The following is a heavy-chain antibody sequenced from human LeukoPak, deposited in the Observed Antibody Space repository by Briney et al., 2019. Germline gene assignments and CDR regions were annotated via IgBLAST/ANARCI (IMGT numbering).Heavy chain of an antibody. CDR3: ARDKPYSSSWYAYYYYYYMDV. CDR2: ISAYNGNT. J-gene: IGHJ6*03. D-gene: IGHD6-13*01. V-gene: IGHV1-18*01. CDR1: GYTFTSYG. Sequence: GASVKVSCKASGYTFTSYGISWVRQAPGQGLEWMGWISAYNGNTNYAQKLQGRVTMTTDTSTSTAYMELRSLRSDDTAVYYCARDKPYSSSWYAYYYYYYMDVWAKGTTVTVSS.